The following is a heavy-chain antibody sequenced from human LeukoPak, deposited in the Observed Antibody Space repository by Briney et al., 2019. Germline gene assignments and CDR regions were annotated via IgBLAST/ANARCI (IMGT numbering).Heavy chain of an antibody. Sequence: PSETLSLTCAVYGASFSGFYWSWIRQSPGKGLEWIGEINHSGSTNYNPSLKSRVTISVDTSKNQFSLKLSSVTAADTAVYYCARWRKKDIVVVVAARKSTTYDAFDIWGQGTMVTVSS. CDR3: ARWRKKDIVVVVAARKSTTYDAFDI. D-gene: IGHD2-15*01. J-gene: IGHJ3*02. CDR1: GASFSGFY. CDR2: INHSGST. V-gene: IGHV4-34*01.